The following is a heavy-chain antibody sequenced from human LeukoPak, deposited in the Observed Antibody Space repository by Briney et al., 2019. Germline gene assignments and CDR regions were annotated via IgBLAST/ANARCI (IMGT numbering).Heavy chain of an antibody. CDR2: IRYDGSNK. J-gene: IGHJ6*03. CDR3: ANTLRGYYYYMDV. D-gene: IGHD6-13*01. V-gene: IGHV3-30*02. CDR1: GFTFSSYG. Sequence: GGSLRLSCAASGFTFSSYGMHWVRQAPGKGLEWVAFIRYDGSNKYYADSVKGRFTISRDNSKNTLYLQMNSLRAEDTAVYYCANTLRGYYYYMDVWGKGTTVTVSS.